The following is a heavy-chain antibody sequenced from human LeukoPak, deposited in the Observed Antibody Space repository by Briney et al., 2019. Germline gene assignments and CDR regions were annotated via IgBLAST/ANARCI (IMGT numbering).Heavy chain of an antibody. CDR3: ARELWFGELLRAGYYFDY. J-gene: IGHJ4*02. D-gene: IGHD3-10*01. Sequence: PSETLSLTCAVYGGSFSGYYWSWIRQPPGKGLEWIGEINHSGSTNYNPSLKSRVTISVDTSKNQFSLKLSSVTAADTAVYYCARELWFGELLRAGYYFDYWGQGTLVTVSS. V-gene: IGHV4-34*01. CDR2: INHSGST. CDR1: GGSFSGYY.